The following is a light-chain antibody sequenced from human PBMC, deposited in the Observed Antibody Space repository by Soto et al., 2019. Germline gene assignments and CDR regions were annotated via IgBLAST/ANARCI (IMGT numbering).Light chain of an antibody. J-gene: IGKJ1*01. V-gene: IGKV3-11*01. Sequence: EIVLPQSPATLSLSPGESATLSCRASQSVSSYLAWYQQKPGQAPRLLIYDASNRATGIPARFSGSGSGTDFTLTISSLEPEDFAVYYCQQRRTFGQGTKVDIK. CDR3: QQRRT. CDR1: QSVSSY. CDR2: DAS.